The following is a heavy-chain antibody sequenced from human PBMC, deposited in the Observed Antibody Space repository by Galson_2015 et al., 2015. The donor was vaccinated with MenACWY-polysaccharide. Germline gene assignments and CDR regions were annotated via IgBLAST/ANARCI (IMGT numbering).Heavy chain of an antibody. CDR3: AKDRSSGTSWYYVDL. J-gene: IGHJ2*01. V-gene: IGHV3-23*01. CDR2: FPSSGSRP. CDR1: GFTFSDYG. Sequence: SLRLSCAASGFTFSDYGMSWFRQAPGKGLEWVAGFPSSGSRPYYADSVRGRFSVSRDNSDNTLYLQMNSLRAEDTAMYYCAKDRSSGTSWYYVDLWGRGTLVTVSS. D-gene: IGHD6-19*01.